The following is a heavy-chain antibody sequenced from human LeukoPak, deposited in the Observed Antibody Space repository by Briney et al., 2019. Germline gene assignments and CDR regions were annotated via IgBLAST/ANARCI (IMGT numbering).Heavy chain of an antibody. V-gene: IGHV1-69*04. J-gene: IGHJ4*02. CDR3: ARVGAAAAEPVHFDY. D-gene: IGHD6-13*01. CDR1: GYTFTSYA. Sequence: GASVKVSCKASGYTFTSYAISWVRQAPGQGLEWMGRIIPILGIANYAQKFQGRVTITADKSTSTAYMELSSLRSEDTAVYYCARVGAAAAEPVHFDYWGQGTLVTVSS. CDR2: IIPILGIA.